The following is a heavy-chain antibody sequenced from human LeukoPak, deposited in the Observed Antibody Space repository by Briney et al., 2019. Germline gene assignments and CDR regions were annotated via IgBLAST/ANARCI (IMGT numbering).Heavy chain of an antibody. Sequence: GGSLRLSCTASGFTFSNYGMSWVRQAPGKGLEWVSGISGSGGSTSYADSVKGRFTISRDNAKNSLYLQMNSLRAEDTAVYYCARGHGEFDPWAREPWSPSPQ. CDR3: ARGHGEFDP. J-gene: IGHJ5*02. D-gene: IGHD5-12*01. CDR2: ISGSGGST. CDR1: GFTFSNYG. V-gene: IGHV3-23*01.